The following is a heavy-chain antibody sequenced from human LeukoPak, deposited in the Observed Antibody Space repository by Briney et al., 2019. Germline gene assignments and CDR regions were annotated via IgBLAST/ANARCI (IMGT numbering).Heavy chain of an antibody. J-gene: IGHJ4*02. V-gene: IGHV3-48*04. D-gene: IGHD6-19*01. Sequence: RSGGSLRLSCAASGFTFSRYSMNWVRQAPGKGLEWVSYISSSNSTTYYADSVKGRFTISRDNAKNTLYLQMNSLRAEDTAVYYCANLGIAVAGTGYWGQGTLVTVSS. CDR1: GFTFSRYS. CDR2: ISSSNSTT. CDR3: ANLGIAVAGTGY.